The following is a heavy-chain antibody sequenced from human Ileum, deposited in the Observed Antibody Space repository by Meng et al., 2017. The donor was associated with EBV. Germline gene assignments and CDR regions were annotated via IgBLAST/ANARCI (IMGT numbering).Heavy chain of an antibody. V-gene: IGHV4-4*02. CDR3: ARADKVRFDY. Sequence: QRQLRQRGPGLGKPSGTLSFTCAVSGGTMSSTNWWSWVRQPPGKGLEWIGEIYHSGSTNYNPSLKSRVSISVDKSKNQFSLKLSSVTAADTAVYYCARADKVRFDYWGQGTLVTVSS. J-gene: IGHJ4*02. CDR2: IYHSGST. CDR1: GGTMSSTNW.